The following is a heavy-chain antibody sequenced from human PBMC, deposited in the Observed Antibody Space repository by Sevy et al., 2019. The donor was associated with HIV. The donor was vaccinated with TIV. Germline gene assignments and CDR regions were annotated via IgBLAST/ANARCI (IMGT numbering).Heavy chain of an antibody. V-gene: IGHV3-73*01. D-gene: IGHD6-13*01. CDR3: ASKQQLEGAFDI. CDR1: GFTFSGSA. J-gene: IGHJ3*02. CDR2: IRSKANSYAT. Sequence: GSLRLSCAASGFTFSGSAMHWVRQASGKGLEWVGRIRSKANSYATAYAASVKGRFTISRDDSKNTAYLQMNSLKTEDTAVYYCASKQQLEGAFDIWGQETMVTVSS.